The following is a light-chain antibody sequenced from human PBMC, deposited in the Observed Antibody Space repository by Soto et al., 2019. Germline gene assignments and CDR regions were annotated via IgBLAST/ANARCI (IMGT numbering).Light chain of an antibody. CDR2: GAS. Sequence: EFGLTQSTGTLSLSPGDRATLSCRASQIVSSNYLAWYQHKPGQAPSLIIYGASRGAAGIPSRFSGSASATVFTLTISRLEPESFGVYFCQKCRRSPMFTFGQGTKLEVK. V-gene: IGKV3-20*01. J-gene: IGKJ2*01. CDR1: QIVSSNY. CDR3: QKCRRSPMFT.